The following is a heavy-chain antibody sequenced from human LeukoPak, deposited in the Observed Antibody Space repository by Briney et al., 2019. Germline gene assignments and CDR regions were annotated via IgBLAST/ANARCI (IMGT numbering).Heavy chain of an antibody. CDR3: ARDPVDTALGYYMDV. J-gene: IGHJ6*03. CDR1: GFTFSSYA. Sequence: PGGSLRLSCAASGFTFSSYAMSWVRQAPGKGLEWVAVISYDGSNNYYADSVKGRFTISRDNSKNTLYLQMNSLRAEDTAVYYCARDPVDTALGYYMDVWGKGTTVTVSS. CDR2: ISYDGSNN. V-gene: IGHV3-30*03. D-gene: IGHD5-18*01.